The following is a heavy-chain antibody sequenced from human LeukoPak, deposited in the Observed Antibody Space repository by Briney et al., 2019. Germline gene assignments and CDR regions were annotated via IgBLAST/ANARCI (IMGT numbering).Heavy chain of an antibody. CDR1: GFTFSSYA. CDR3: ARGYCSSTSCYNHYYYYGMDV. Sequence: PGGSLRLSCAASGFTFSSYAMSWVRQAPGNGLEWVSAISGSGGSTYYADSVKGRFTISRDNAKNSLYLQMNSLRAEDTAVYYCARGYCSSTSCYNHYYYYGMDVWGQGTTVTVSS. V-gene: IGHV3-23*01. CDR2: ISGSGGST. D-gene: IGHD2-2*02. J-gene: IGHJ6*02.